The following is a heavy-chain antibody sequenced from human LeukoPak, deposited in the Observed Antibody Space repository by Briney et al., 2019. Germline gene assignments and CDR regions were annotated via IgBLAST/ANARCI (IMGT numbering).Heavy chain of an antibody. J-gene: IGHJ6*03. CDR3: ATCSSSSRYYYYYMDV. D-gene: IGHD6-6*01. CDR1: GGSISSSSYY. CDR2: IYYSGST. Sequence: PSETLSLTCTVSGGSISSSSYYWGWIRQPPGKGLEGIGSIYYSGSTYYNPSLKSRVTISVDTSKNQFSLKLSSVTAADTAVYYCATCSSSSRYYYYYMDVWGKGTTVTVSS. V-gene: IGHV4-39*07.